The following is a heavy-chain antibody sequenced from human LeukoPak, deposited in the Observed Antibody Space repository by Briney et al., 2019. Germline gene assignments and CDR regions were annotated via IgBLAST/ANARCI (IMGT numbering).Heavy chain of an antibody. CDR3: ARDIDLAGYCSSTSCLVDY. CDR1: GYTFTSYG. J-gene: IGHJ4*02. V-gene: IGHV1-18*01. CDR2: ISAYNGNT. Sequence: ASVKVSCKASGYTFTSYGISWVRQAPGQGLEWMGWISAYNGNTNYAQKLQGRVTMTTDTSTSTAYMELRSLRSDDTAVYYCARDIDLAGYCSSTSCLVDYRGQGTLVTVSS. D-gene: IGHD2-2*01.